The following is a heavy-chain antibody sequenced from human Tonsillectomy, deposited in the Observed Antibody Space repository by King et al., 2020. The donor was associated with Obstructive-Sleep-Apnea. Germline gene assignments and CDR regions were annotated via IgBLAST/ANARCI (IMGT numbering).Heavy chain of an antibody. Sequence: LQLQESGPGLVKPSETLSLTCTVSGGSISSSSYYWGWIRQPPGKGLEWIGSIYYSGSTNYNPSLKSRVTKSIDTSKNQFSLKLSSVTAADTAVYYCARVPYITGWSGWFDPWGQGTLVTVSS. CDR3: ARVPYITGWSGWFDP. CDR1: GGSISSSSYY. V-gene: IGHV4-39*07. D-gene: IGHD6-19*01. CDR2: IYYSGST. J-gene: IGHJ5*02.